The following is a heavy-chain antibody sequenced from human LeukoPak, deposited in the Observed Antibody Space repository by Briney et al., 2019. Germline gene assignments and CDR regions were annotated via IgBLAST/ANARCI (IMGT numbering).Heavy chain of an antibody. CDR1: GFSLSTSGMC. J-gene: IGHJ3*02. CDR2: IDWDDDK. CDR3: ARIRVVISSDAFDI. D-gene: IGHD3-22*01. V-gene: IGHV2-70*11. Sequence: SGPTLVNPTQTLTLTCTFSGFSLSTSGMCVSWIRQPPGKALEWLARIDWDDDKYYSTSLKTRLTISKDTSKNQVVLTMTNMDPVDTATYYCARIRVVISSDAFDIWGQGTMVTVSS.